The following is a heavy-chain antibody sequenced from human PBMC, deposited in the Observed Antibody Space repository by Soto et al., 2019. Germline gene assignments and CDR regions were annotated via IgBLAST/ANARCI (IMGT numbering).Heavy chain of an antibody. D-gene: IGHD3-3*02. CDR1: GGSISSSSYY. CDR3: ARLFKYPVPFPFDY. V-gene: IGHV4-39*01. CDR2: IYYSGST. J-gene: IGHJ4*02. Sequence: SETLSLTCTVSGGSISSSSYYWGWIRQPPGKGLEWIGSIYYSGSTYYNPSLKSRVTISVDTSKNQFSLKLSSVTAADTAVYYCARLFKYPVPFPFDYWGQGTLVTVSS.